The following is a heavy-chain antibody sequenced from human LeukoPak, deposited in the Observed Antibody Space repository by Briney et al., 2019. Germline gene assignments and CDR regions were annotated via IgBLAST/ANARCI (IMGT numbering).Heavy chain of an antibody. CDR1: GFTLSSYS. CDR3: AREHSDYYDSSGYYGLFDY. D-gene: IGHD3-22*01. J-gene: IGHJ4*02. Sequence: GGSLRLSCAVSGFTLSSYSMNWVRQAPGKGLEWVSFISTSSSYIYYADSVKGRFTISRDNAKNSLYLQMNSLRAEDTAVYYCAREHSDYYDSSGYYGLFDYWGQGTLVTVSS. CDR2: ISTSSSYI. V-gene: IGHV3-21*01.